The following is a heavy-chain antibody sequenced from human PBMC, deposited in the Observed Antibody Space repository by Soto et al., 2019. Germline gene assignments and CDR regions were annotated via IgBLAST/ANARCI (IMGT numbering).Heavy chain of an antibody. CDR2: TSYDGSNK. D-gene: IGHD3-16*01. J-gene: IGHJ1*01. Sequence: QVQLVESGGGVVQPGTSLRVSCVGSGFTFRSYVIHWVRQAPGKGLEWVALTSYDGSNKYYGDSVRGRFTISRDNSRNTVDLQMDSLRVEDTDLYYCARWGTTGGWDVWGQGTLVSVSS. V-gene: IGHV3-30*19. CDR1: GFTFRSYV. CDR3: ARWGTTGGWDV.